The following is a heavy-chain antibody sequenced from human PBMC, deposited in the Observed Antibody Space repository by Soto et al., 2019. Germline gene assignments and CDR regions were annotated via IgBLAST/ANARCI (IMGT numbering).Heavy chain of an antibody. V-gene: IGHV3-53*01. CDR3: AKDKDWSGVYGMDV. CDR1: GFSISSSY. D-gene: IGHD3-3*01. Sequence: GGSLRLSCATSGFSISSSYMNWVRQAPGKGLEWVSVIYSAGNTYYADSVKGRFTISRDNSKNTLYLQMNSLRAEDTAVYYCAKDKDWSGVYGMDVWGQGTTVTVSS. J-gene: IGHJ6*02. CDR2: IYSAGNT.